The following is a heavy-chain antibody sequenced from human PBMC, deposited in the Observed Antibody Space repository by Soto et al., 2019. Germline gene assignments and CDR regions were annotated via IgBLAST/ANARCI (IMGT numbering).Heavy chain of an antibody. Sequence: GGSLRVSCAASGFTFSSYSMNWVRQAPGKGLEWVSSISSSSSYIYYADSVKGRFTISRDNAKNSLYLQMNSLRAEDTAVYYCARDSRDYGMDVWGHGTTVTVSS. CDR2: ISSSSSYI. CDR3: ARDSRDYGMDV. CDR1: GFTFSSYS. J-gene: IGHJ6*02. V-gene: IGHV3-21*01.